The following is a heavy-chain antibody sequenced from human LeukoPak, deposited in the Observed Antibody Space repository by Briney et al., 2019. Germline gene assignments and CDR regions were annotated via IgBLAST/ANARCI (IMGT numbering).Heavy chain of an antibody. V-gene: IGHV1-2*02. J-gene: IGHJ4*02. Sequence: ASVKVSCKASGYTFTDNYIHWVRQAPGQGLEWMGWINPRSGGTSYGQKFQGRVTVTRDTSISTAYMELSSLTSDDTAVYYCGRVAYCGSGCYYYFDYWGQGTLVNVSS. D-gene: IGHD2-21*02. CDR1: GYTFTDNY. CDR2: INPRSGGT. CDR3: GRVAYCGSGCYYYFDY.